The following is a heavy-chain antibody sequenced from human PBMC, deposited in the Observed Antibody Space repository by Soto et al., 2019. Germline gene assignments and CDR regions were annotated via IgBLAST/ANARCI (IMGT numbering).Heavy chain of an antibody. CDR2: ISSDGNHK. J-gene: IGHJ4*02. D-gene: IGHD1-26*01. CDR3: ARWEQPLFDY. V-gene: IGHV3-30-3*01. Sequence: QVKLVESGGGVVQPGRSLRLSCAASGFNVSAYTMHWVRQAPGKGLEWVAVISSDGNHKYYTDSVKGRFTISRDTSTNTLYLQRNSLRAEDRAVYYCARWEQPLFDYWGQGTLVTVSS. CDR1: GFNVSAYT.